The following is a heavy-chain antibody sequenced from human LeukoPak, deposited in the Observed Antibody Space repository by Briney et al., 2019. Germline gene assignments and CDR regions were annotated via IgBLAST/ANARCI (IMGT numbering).Heavy chain of an antibody. CDR3: VRDGRGYCGSTSCRPFVS. V-gene: IGHV3-48*03. Sequence: GGSLRLSCAASGFTFSAYEMNWVRQAPGKGLEPVSYISGSGSSLSYADSVRGRFTISRDNAKNSLFLQMNSLRVEDTAIYYCVRDGRGYCGSTSCRPFVSWGRGTLVTVSS. CDR2: ISGSGSSL. J-gene: IGHJ4*02. CDR1: GFTFSAYE. D-gene: IGHD2-2*01.